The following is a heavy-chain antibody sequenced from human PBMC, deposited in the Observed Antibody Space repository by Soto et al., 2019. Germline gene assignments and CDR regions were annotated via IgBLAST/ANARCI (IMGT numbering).Heavy chain of an antibody. CDR1: GGSISSYY. Sequence: QVQLQESGPGLVKPSETLSLSCTVSGGSISSYYWSWFRQSPGKRMEWIGYVHHSWGSSYNPSLPSRVAISLDTSKAQFSLKVTSVTAPDTVVYYCARQGFGPLHGLVDVWGQGTKVTVSS. V-gene: IGHV4-59*08. CDR2: VHHSWGS. J-gene: IGHJ6*02. CDR3: ARQGFGPLHGLVDV. D-gene: IGHD3-10*01.